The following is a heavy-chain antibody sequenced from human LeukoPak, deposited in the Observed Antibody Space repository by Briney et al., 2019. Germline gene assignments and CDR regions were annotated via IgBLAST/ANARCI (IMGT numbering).Heavy chain of an antibody. V-gene: IGHV4-4*07. CDR3: AREGGLELHY. CDR1: GGSISSYY. D-gene: IGHD1-7*01. Sequence: PSETLSLTCSVSGGSISSYYWGWIRQPAGKGLEWIGRIYTSGSTNYNPSLKSRVTMSVDMSTNQFSLKLSSVTAADTAVYYCAREGGLELHYWGQGTLVTVSS. CDR2: IYTSGST. J-gene: IGHJ4*02.